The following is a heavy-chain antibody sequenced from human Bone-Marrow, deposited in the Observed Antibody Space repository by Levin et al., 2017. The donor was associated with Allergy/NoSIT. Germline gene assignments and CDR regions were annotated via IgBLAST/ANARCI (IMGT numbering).Heavy chain of an antibody. Sequence: GESLKISCAASGFTFSSYDMHWVRQAPGKGLEWVSAIGTDDDTYYPDSVKGRFTISREDAKNSLYLQMNSLRAGDTADYYCTRGRQNGDWTGPLTWFDPWGQGTLVTVSS. D-gene: IGHD4-17*01. V-gene: IGHV3-13*01. CDR2: IGTDDDT. CDR3: TRGRQNGDWTGPLTWFDP. J-gene: IGHJ5*02. CDR1: GFTFSSYD.